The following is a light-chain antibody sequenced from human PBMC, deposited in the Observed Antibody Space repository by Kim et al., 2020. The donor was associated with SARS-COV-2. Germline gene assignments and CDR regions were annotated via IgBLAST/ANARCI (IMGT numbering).Light chain of an antibody. V-gene: IGLV1-44*01. Sequence: QSVLTQPPSASGTPGQRVTISCSGSDSNVGSNVVNWYQQFPGMAPKPLINSSNKRASGVPDRFSGSKSGTSGSLAISGLQSEDEADYYCTAWDDKLNGPVFGGGTKLTVL. J-gene: IGLJ2*01. CDR1: DSNVGSNV. CDR3: TAWDDKLNGPV. CDR2: SSN.